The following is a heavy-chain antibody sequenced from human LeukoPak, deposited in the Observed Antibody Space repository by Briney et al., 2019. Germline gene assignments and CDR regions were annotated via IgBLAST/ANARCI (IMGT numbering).Heavy chain of an antibody. CDR3: AHHGDLFDY. Sequence: ESGPTLVNPTQTLTLTCTFSGFSLSTSGVGVGWIRQPPGKALEGPALIYWHDDKRYSPSLKGRLTITKDTSKHQVVLTMTNMDPVDTATYYCAHHGDLFDYWGQGTLVTVSS. CDR1: GFSLSTSGVG. V-gene: IGHV2-5*01. J-gene: IGHJ4*02. CDR2: IYWHDDK.